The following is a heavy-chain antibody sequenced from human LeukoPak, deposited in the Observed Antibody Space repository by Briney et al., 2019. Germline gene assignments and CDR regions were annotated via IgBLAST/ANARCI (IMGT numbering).Heavy chain of an antibody. CDR2: IGQDGTGT. J-gene: IGHJ1*01. CDR3: VRGNEAY. CDR1: GFTFSSYS. V-gene: IGHV3-7*01. Sequence: GGSLRLSCAASGFTFSSYSMNWVRQAPGKGLEWVANIGQDGTGTFYADSLKGRFTISRDNAKNLLYLQMNSLRVEDTAVYYCVRGNEAYWGQGTLVTVSS.